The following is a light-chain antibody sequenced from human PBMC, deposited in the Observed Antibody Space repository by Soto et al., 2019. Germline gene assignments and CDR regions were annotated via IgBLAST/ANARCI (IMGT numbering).Light chain of an antibody. Sequence: QSALTQPPSASGSPGQSFTTSCTGTGSDVGGYNYVSWYQQHPGKAPKLMIYEVSKRPSGVPDRFSGSKSGNTASLTVSGLQAEDEADYYCSSYAGSNNYVFGTGTKVTVL. V-gene: IGLV2-8*01. CDR1: GSDVGGYNY. J-gene: IGLJ1*01. CDR3: SSYAGSNNYV. CDR2: EVS.